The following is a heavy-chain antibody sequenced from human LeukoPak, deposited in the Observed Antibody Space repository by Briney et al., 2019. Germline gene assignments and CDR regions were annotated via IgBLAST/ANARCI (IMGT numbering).Heavy chain of an antibody. Sequence: PSETLSLTCTVSGGSISSYYWSWIRQPAGKGLEWIGRIYTSGSTNYNPSLKSRVTISVDTSKNQFSLKLSSVTAADTAVYYCARGVLRTNYYYYYGMDVWGQGTTVTVSS. J-gene: IGHJ6*02. V-gene: IGHV4-4*07. CDR3: ARGVLRTNYYYYYGMDV. CDR1: GGSISSYY. CDR2: IYTSGST.